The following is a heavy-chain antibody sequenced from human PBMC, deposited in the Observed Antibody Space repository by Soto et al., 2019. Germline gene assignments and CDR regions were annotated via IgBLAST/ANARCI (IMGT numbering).Heavy chain of an antibody. CDR3: AREIGDY. CDR2: ISYDGSNK. Sequence: QVQLVESGGGVVQPGRSLRLSCAASGFTFSSYAMHWVRQAPGKGLEWVAVISYDGSNKYYADSVKGRFTISRDKSKKTLYLLMNSLRAEDTAVYYCAREIGDYWGQGTLVTVSS. J-gene: IGHJ4*02. V-gene: IGHV3-30-3*01. CDR1: GFTFSSYA.